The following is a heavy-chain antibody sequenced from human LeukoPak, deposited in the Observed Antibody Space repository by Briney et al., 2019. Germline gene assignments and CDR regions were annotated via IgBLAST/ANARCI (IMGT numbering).Heavy chain of an antibody. D-gene: IGHD3-3*01. V-gene: IGHV3-23*01. CDR3: GKDGVAYYDFWSGYYYLDY. CDR1: GFTFSTYG. J-gene: IGHJ4*02. Sequence: GGSLRLSCAASGFTFSTYGMNWVRQAPGKGLEWVSAVSGSGSTTYYARSVKGRFTVSRDNSKNTLYLQMNSLRAEDTAVYYCGKDGVAYYDFWSGYYYLDYGAQGPLVTVP. CDR2: VSGSGSTT.